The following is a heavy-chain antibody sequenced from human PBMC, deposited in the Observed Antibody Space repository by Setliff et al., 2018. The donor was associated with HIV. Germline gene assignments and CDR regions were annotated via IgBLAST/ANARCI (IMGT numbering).Heavy chain of an antibody. CDR3: ARRTLRQFGYGNIWFDP. V-gene: IGHV4-39*01. J-gene: IGHJ5*02. D-gene: IGHD3-10*01. CDR2: IFYKGSA. Sequence: SETLSLTCTVSGGSLISDIYYWGWIRQPPGKGLEWIGTIFYKGSAYYNPSLKSRVTISVDTSKNQFSLRLNSMTAADTAVYYCARRTLRQFGYGNIWFDPWGRGTLVTVSS. CDR1: GGSLISDIYY.